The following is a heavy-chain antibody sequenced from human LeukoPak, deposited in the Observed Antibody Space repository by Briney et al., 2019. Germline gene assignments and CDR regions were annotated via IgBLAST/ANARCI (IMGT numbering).Heavy chain of an antibody. D-gene: IGHD3-9*01. Sequence: GGSLRLSCAASGFTFSSYWMSWVRQAPGKGLEWVANIKQDGSEKYYVDSVKGRFTISRDNAKNSLYLQMNSLRAEDTAVYYCARVGVLRYFDWLLKQTYYFDYWGQGTLVTVSS. V-gene: IGHV3-7*01. CDR3: ARVGVLRYFDWLLKQTYYFDY. J-gene: IGHJ4*02. CDR1: GFTFSSYW. CDR2: IKQDGSEK.